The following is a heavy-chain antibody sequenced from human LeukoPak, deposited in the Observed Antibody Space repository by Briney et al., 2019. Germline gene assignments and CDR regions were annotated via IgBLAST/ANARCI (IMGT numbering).Heavy chain of an antibody. CDR3: ARDSAYAFDI. D-gene: IGHD1-26*01. CDR2: ISYDGSNK. V-gene: IGHV3-30-3*01. J-gene: IGHJ3*02. CDR1: GFTFSSYA. Sequence: PGGSLRLSCAASGFTFSSYAMHWVRQAPGKGLEWVAVISYDGSNKYYADSVKGRFTISRDNSKNTLYLQMNSLRDEDTAVYYCARDSAYAFDIWGQGTKVTVSS.